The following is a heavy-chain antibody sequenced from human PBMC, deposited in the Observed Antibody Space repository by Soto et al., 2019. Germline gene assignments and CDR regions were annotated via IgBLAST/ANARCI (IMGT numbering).Heavy chain of an antibody. CDR1: GFTFSTSG. CDR2: ISHDGGAT. CDR3: AKDWGSSGWYNWFDP. D-gene: IGHD6-13*01. J-gene: IGHJ5*02. V-gene: IGHV3-30*18. Sequence: QVQLVESGGGVVQSGRSLRLSCAASGFTFSTSGMHWIRQAPGKGLEWVAMISHDGGATYYVDSVKGRFTISRDTDKNTRHLQKDSLRPEDTATYYCAKDWGSSGWYNWFDPWGQGTLVTVSS.